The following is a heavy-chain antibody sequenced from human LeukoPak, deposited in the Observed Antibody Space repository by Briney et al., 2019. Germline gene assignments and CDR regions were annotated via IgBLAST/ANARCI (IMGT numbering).Heavy chain of an antibody. Sequence: GGSLRLSCAASGFTFSSYGMHWVRQAPGKGLEWVAVISYDGSNKYYADSVKGRFTISRDNSKNTLYLQMNSLRAEDTAVYNCAADRERDPSCYYLVGGQGTLITVSS. V-gene: IGHV3-30*03. CDR1: GFTFSSYG. J-gene: IGHJ1*01. CDR3: AADRERDPSCYYLV. D-gene: IGHD3-22*01. CDR2: ISYDGSNK.